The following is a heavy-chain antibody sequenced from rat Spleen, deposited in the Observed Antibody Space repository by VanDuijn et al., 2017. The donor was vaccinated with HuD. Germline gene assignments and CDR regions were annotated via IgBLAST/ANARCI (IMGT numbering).Heavy chain of an antibody. V-gene: IGHV5-25*01. D-gene: IGHD1-9*01. J-gene: IGHJ2*01. CDR1: GFTFSNYD. CDR2: ISPSGGST. CDR3: TRHGYTRYYFDY. Sequence: EVQLVESGGGLVQPGRSLKLSCAASGFTFSNYDMAWVRQAPTKGLEWVASISPSGGSTYYRDSVKGRFTVSRDNAKSTLYLQMDFLRSEDTASYYCTRHGYTRYYFDYWGQGVMVTVSS.